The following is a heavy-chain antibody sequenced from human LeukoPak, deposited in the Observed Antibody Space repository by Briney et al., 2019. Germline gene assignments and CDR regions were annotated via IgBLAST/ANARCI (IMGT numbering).Heavy chain of an antibody. CDR2: INHSGST. CDR3: ARGPFSVVVTYFDY. CDR1: GGSISSGGYY. Sequence: PSQTLSLTCTVSGGSISSGGYYWSWIRQPPGKGLEWIGEINHSGSTNYNPSLKSRVTISVDTSKNQFSLKLSSVTAADTAVYYCARGPFSVVVTYFDYWGQGTLVTVSS. V-gene: IGHV4-30-2*01. J-gene: IGHJ4*02. D-gene: IGHD2-21*02.